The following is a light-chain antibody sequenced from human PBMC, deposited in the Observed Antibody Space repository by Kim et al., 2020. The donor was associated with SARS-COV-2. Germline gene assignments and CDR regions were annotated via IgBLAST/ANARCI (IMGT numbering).Light chain of an antibody. V-gene: IGLV3-19*01. CDR2: GKN. J-gene: IGLJ2*01. Sequence: VALGQTVRITCQGDSLRTYDASWYQQKPGQAPVLVIYGKNNRPSGITDRFSGSSSGNTASLTITGAQAEDEADYYCNSRDSSGNHPFGGGTKLTVL. CDR1: SLRTYD. CDR3: NSRDSSGNHP.